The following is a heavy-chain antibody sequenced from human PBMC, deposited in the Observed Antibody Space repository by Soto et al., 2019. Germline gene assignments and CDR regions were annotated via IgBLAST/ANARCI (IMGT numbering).Heavy chain of an antibody. J-gene: IGHJ2*01. Sequence: QVQLQESGPGLVKPSETLSLTCTVSGGSVSSGSYYWSWIRQPPGKGLEWIGYIYYSGSTNYNPSLKSRVSISVDTSKNQFSLKLSAGTAADTAVYYCARARAYSSSWYGYFDLWGRGTLVTVSS. D-gene: IGHD6-13*01. CDR3: ARARAYSSSWYGYFDL. CDR2: IYYSGST. CDR1: GGSVSSGSYY. V-gene: IGHV4-61*01.